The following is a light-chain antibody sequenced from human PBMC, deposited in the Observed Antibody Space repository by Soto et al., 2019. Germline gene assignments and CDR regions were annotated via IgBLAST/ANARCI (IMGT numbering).Light chain of an antibody. Sequence: QSVLTQPPSVSGAPGQRVTISCTGSSSNIGAGYDVHWYQQLPGTAPKLLIYGNSNRPSGVPDRFSGSKSGTSASLAIPGLQAEDEADYYGQSYDSSLSGPSYVFGTGTQLTVL. CDR2: GNS. V-gene: IGLV1-40*01. J-gene: IGLJ1*01. CDR1: SSNIGAGYD. CDR3: QSYDSSLSGPSYV.